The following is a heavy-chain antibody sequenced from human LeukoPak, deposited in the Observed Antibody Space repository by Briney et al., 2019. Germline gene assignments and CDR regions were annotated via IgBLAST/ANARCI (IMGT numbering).Heavy chain of an antibody. CDR3: ATDRKVGTWDPRLYY. J-gene: IGHJ4*02. CDR1: GFTFRDYW. D-gene: IGHD4-23*01. CDR2: IRQKDSEK. Sequence: GGSLRLSCSASGFTFRDYWIMWVRQAPGKGLEWVGDIRQKDSEKNYVDSVKGWFTISRNNAKSSLYLQMNRLRAEDTAIYYCATDRKVGTWDPRLYYCGQGTLVTASS. V-gene: IGHV3-7*01.